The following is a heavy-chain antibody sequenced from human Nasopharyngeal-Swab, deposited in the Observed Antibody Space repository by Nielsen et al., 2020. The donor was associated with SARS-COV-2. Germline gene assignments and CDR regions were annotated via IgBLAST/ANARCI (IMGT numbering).Heavy chain of an antibody. CDR2: ISYDGSNK. Sequence: GESLKISCAASGFTFSSYAMHWVRQAPGKGLEWVAVISYDGSNKYYADSVKGRFTISRDNAKNSLYLQMNSLRAEDTAVYYCARDLSFGEISDYWGQGTLVTVSS. D-gene: IGHD3-10*01. CDR3: ARDLSFGEISDY. J-gene: IGHJ4*02. V-gene: IGHV3-30-3*01. CDR1: GFTFSSYA.